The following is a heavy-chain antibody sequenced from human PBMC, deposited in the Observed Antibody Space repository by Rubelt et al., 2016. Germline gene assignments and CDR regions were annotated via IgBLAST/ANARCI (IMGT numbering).Heavy chain of an antibody. J-gene: IGHJ4*02. CDR2: INHSGST. D-gene: IGHD2-2*01. Sequence: SWIRQPPGKGLEWIGEINHSGSTNYNPSLKSRVTISVDTSKNQFSLKLSSVTAADTAVYYCARTAYGGYCSSTSCSRAYYFDYWGQGTLVTVSS. CDR3: ARTAYGGYCSSTSCSRAYYFDY. V-gene: IGHV4-34*01.